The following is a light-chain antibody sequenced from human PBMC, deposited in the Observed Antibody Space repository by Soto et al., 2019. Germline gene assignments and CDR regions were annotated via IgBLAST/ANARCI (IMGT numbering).Light chain of an antibody. CDR3: SSYSTSSTPYV. J-gene: IGLJ1*01. CDR2: DVS. Sequence: QSALTQPASVSGSPGQSITISCTGSSSDVGGYNFVSWYQHHPGKAPKLVIYDVSDRPSGISNRFSGSKSGNTASLTISGLQAEDEGDYYCSSYSTSSTPYVLGTGTKLTVL. V-gene: IGLV2-14*03. CDR1: SSDVGGYNF.